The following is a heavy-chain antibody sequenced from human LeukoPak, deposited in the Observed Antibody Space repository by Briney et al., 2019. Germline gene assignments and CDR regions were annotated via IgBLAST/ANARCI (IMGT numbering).Heavy chain of an antibody. Sequence: GASVKVSCKASGYTFSTYGISWVRQAPGEGLQWMGWISVSNGKTKYVQKFQGRVTMTIDTSTSTAYMELRSLRSDDTAVYYCARDQIPYCSRTSCYPDYWGQGTLVTVSS. CDR3: ARDQIPYCSRTSCYPDY. D-gene: IGHD2-2*01. CDR1: GYTFSTYG. J-gene: IGHJ4*02. V-gene: IGHV1-18*01. CDR2: ISVSNGKT.